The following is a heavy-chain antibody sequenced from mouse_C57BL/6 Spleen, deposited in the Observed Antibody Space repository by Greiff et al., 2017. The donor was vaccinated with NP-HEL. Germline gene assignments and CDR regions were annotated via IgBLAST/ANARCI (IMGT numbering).Heavy chain of an antibody. D-gene: IGHD1-1*01. CDR3: ARRITTVVATYWYFDV. CDR2: INPSNGGT. J-gene: IGHJ1*03. Sequence: QVQLQQPGTELVKPGASVKLSCKASGYTFTSYWMHWVKQRPGQGLEWIGNINPSNGGTNYNEKFKSKATLTVDKSSSTAYMQLSSLTSEDSAVYYCARRITTVVATYWYFDVWGTGTTVTVSS. V-gene: IGHV1-53*01. CDR1: GYTFTSYW.